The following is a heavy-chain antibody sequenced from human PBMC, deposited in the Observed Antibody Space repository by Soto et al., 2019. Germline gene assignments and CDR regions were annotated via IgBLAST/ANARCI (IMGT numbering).Heavy chain of an antibody. Sequence: ASVKVSCKASGYTFTSYGISWVRQAPGQGLEWMGWISAYNGNTNYAQKLQGRVTMTTDTSTSTAYMELRSLRSDDTAVYYCARVDCSSTSCYEAGWGYYYYYMDVWGKGTTVTVSS. CDR2: ISAYNGNT. CDR3: ARVDCSSTSCYEAGWGYYYYYMDV. D-gene: IGHD2-2*01. V-gene: IGHV1-18*01. CDR1: GYTFTSYG. J-gene: IGHJ6*03.